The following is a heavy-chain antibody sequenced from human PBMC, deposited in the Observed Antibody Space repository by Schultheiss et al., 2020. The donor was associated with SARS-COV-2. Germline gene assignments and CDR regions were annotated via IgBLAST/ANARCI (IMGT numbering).Heavy chain of an antibody. J-gene: IGHJ4*02. CDR1: GFTFSSYW. Sequence: GGSLRLSCEASGFTFSSYWMSWVRQAPGKGLEWVANIKQDGSEKYYVDSVKGRFTISRDNAKNSLYLQMNSLRAEDTAVYYCARAPIGAADYWGQGTLVTVSS. CDR3: ARAPIGAADY. CDR2: IKQDGSEK. D-gene: IGHD1-26*01. V-gene: IGHV3-7*04.